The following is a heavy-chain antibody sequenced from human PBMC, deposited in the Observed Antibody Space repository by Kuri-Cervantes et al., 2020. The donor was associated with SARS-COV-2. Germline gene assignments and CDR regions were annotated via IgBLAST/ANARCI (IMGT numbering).Heavy chain of an antibody. D-gene: IGHD6-19*01. CDR2: ISPKSGGT. V-gene: IGHV1-2*02. J-gene: IGHJ4*02. CDR1: GYTFSGYY. CDR3: AKNWGASGWYPFDC. Sequence: ASVKVSCKTSGYTFSGYYIHWVRQAPGQGLEWMGWISPKSGGTNNAQKFRGRATMTTDTSTSTAYMELRSLRSDDTAVFYCAKNWGASGWYPFDCWGQGTLVTVSS.